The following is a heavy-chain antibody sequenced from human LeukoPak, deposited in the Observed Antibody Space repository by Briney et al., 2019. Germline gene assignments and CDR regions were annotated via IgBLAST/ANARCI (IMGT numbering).Heavy chain of an antibody. V-gene: IGHV4-39*01. J-gene: IGHJ4*02. CDR2: IHYSGST. CDR3: ARQGYSPMSALGY. CDR1: GGSISSSSYY. D-gene: IGHD6-13*01. Sequence: SETLSLTCTVSGGSISSSSYYWGWIRQPPGTGLEWIGSIHYSGSTYYNPSLKSRVTISVDTSKNQFSLKLSSVTAADTAVYYCARQGYSPMSALGYWGQGTLVTVSS.